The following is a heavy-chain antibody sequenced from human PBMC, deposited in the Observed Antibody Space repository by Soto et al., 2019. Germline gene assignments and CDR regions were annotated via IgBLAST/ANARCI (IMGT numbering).Heavy chain of an antibody. CDR3: ARDHPEDTAMVAGDAFDI. Sequence: ASVKVSCKASGYTFTSYGISWVRQAPGQGLEWMGWISAYNGNTNYAQKLQGRVTMTADKSTSTAYMELSSLRSEDTAVYYCARDHPEDTAMVAGDAFDIWGQGTMVTVSS. CDR1: GYTFTSYG. V-gene: IGHV1-18*01. CDR2: ISAYNGNT. D-gene: IGHD5-18*01. J-gene: IGHJ3*02.